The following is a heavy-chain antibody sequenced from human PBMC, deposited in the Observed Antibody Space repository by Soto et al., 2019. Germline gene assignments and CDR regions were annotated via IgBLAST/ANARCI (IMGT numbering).Heavy chain of an antibody. CDR1: GASISNSY. V-gene: IGHV4-59*01. J-gene: IGHJ4*02. D-gene: IGHD5-12*01. CDR3: ARGGNRYSNVASGVGGFDY. CDR2: VYHTGAT. Sequence: SETLSLTCTVSGASISNSYWSWIRQSPERGLEWIAYVYHTGATNYNPSLKSRVTISLDTSKGQFSLNLTSLTTADTAVYFCARGGNRYSNVASGVGGFDYWGQGSLVTVSS.